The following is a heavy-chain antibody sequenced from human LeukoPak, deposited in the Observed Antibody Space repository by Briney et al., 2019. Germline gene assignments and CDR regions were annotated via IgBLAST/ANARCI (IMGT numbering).Heavy chain of an antibody. CDR3: ARIYYDSSGYYNRYYYYYMDV. V-gene: IGHV1-69*13. CDR1: GGTFSSYA. J-gene: IGHJ6*03. CDR2: IIPIFGTA. D-gene: IGHD3-22*01. Sequence: PVKVSCKASGGTFSSYAISWVRQAPGQGLEWMGGIIPIFGTANYAQKFQGRVTITADESTSTAYMELSSLRSEDTAVYYCARIYYDSSGYYNRYYYYYMDVWGKGTTVTVSS.